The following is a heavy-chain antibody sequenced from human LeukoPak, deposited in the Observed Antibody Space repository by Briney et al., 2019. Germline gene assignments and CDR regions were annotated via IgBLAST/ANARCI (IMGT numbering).Heavy chain of an antibody. CDR1: GGSISSYY. CDR2: IYTSGST. Sequence: SETLSLTCTVSGGSISSYYWSWIRQPAGKGLEWIGRIYTSGSTNYNPSLKSRVTMSVDTSKNQFSLKLSSVTAADTAVYYCASQNCSGGSCYYTPSEYFQHWGQGTLVTVSS. J-gene: IGHJ1*01. V-gene: IGHV4-4*07. CDR3: ASQNCSGGSCYYTPSEYFQH. D-gene: IGHD2-15*01.